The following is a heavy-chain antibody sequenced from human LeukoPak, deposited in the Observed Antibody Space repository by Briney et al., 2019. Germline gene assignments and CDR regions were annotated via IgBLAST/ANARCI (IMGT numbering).Heavy chain of an antibody. CDR3: ARDVAVAGTSRRGFGY. CDR1: GYSFSDYF. CDR2: INPHTGGI. J-gene: IGHJ4*02. V-gene: IGHV1-2*02. Sequence: ASVKVSYTASGYSFSDYFMHWVRQAPGQGLEWMGWINPHTGGINYAQKFQGRVTLTRDTSISTAYMELSRLRSDDTAVYYCARDVAVAGTSRRGFGYWGQGTLVTVSS. D-gene: IGHD6-19*01.